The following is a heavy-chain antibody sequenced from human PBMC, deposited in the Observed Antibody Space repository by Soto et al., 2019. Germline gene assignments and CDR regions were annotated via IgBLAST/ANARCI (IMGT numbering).Heavy chain of an antibody. CDR3: AAGSVWLDP. CDR2: IYYNGIT. D-gene: IGHD3-10*01. Sequence: PSETLSLTCTVSGGSISSNDWSWIRQPPGKGLQWIGYIYYNGITTYNPSLKGRLTISIDTSKNQFSLKLTSVTTADTAVYYCAAGSVWLDPWGQGTLVTVSS. CDR1: GGSISSND. J-gene: IGHJ5*02. V-gene: IGHV4-59*01.